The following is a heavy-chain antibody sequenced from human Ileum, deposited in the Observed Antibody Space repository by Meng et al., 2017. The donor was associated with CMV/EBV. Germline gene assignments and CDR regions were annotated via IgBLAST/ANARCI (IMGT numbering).Heavy chain of an antibody. J-gene: IGHJ4*02. V-gene: IGHV6-1*01. CDR3: VRGGGNFDY. Sequence: SETLSFTCAPSGDSVSSNTAAWSWIRQSPSRGLEWLGRTYYRSKRHNDYALSVRSRITINPDTSKNQFSLQLNSVTPEDTAVYYCVRGGGNFDYWGQGMLVTVSS. CDR1: GDSVSSNTAA. D-gene: IGHD4-23*01. CDR2: TYYRSKRHN.